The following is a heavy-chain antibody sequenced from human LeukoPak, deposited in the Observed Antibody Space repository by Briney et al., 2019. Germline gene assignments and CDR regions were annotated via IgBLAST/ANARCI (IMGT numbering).Heavy chain of an antibody. CDR1: GGSISSGGYY. CDR2: IYYSGST. D-gene: IGHD1-26*01. Sequence: SETLSLTCTVSGGSISSGGYYWSWIRQHPGKGLEWIGYIYYSGSTYYNPSLKSRVTISVDTSKNQFSLKLSSVTAADTAVYYCARVKVGFFDYWGQGTLVTVSS. V-gene: IGHV4-31*03. CDR3: ARVKVGFFDY. J-gene: IGHJ4*02.